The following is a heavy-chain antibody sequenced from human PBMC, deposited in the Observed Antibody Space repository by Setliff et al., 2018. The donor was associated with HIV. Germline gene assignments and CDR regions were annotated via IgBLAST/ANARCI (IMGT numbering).Heavy chain of an antibody. V-gene: IGHV1-2*02. Sequence: GASVKVSCKASGYTFTGYYMHWVRQAPGQGLEWMGWINPNSGGTNYAQKFQGRVTMTRDTSISTAYMELSRLRSDDTAVYYCARSGYSSSWYLDYYYYYGMDVWGQGTMVTVSS. D-gene: IGHD6-13*01. CDR2: INPNSGGT. CDR1: GYTFTGYY. CDR3: ARSGYSSSWYLDYYYYYGMDV. J-gene: IGHJ6*02.